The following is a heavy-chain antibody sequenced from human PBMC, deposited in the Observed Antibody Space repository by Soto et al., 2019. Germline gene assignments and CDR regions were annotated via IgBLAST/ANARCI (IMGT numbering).Heavy chain of an antibody. D-gene: IGHD3-10*01. Sequence: GGGLGPSRSASGFNLRSYAMQRVRQAPGKGLEWVAVISYDGSNKYYADSVKGRFTISRDNSKNTLYLQMNSLSAEDTAVYSFARPDLSWARGVSLAYWGQGTAVTVSS. CDR2: ISYDGSNK. CDR1: GFNLRSYA. CDR3: ARPDLSWARGVSLAY. V-gene: IGHV3-30-3*01. J-gene: IGHJ4*02.